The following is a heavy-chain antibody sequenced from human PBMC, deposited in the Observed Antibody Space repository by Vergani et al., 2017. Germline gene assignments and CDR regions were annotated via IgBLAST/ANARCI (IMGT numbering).Heavy chain of an antibody. CDR3: ARVAYGYYYYYYGMDV. V-gene: IGHV4-39*07. D-gene: IGHD3-10*01. CDR2: IYYSGST. J-gene: IGHJ6*02. CDR1: GGSISSSSYY. Sequence: QLQLQESGPGLVKPSETLSLTCTVSGGSISSSSYYWGWIRQPPGKGLEWIGRIYYSGSTYYNPSLKSRVTISVDTSKNQFSLKLSSVTAADTAVYYCARVAYGYYYYYYGMDVWGQGTTVTVSS.